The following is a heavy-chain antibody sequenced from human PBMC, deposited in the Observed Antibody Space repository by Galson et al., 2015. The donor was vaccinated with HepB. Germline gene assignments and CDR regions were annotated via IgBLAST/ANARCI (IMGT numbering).Heavy chain of an antibody. Sequence: SVKVSCKVSGYTLTELSMHWVRRAPGKGLEWMGGFDPEDGETIYAQKFQGRVTMTEDTSTDTAYMELSSLRSEDTAVYYCATIGYCSSTSCYTKLAGYYYGMDVWGQGTTVTVSS. J-gene: IGHJ6*02. D-gene: IGHD2-2*02. V-gene: IGHV1-24*01. CDR3: ATIGYCSSTSCYTKLAGYYYGMDV. CDR1: GYTLTELS. CDR2: FDPEDGET.